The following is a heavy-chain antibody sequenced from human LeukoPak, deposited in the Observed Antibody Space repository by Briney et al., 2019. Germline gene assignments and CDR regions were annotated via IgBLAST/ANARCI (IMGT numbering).Heavy chain of an antibody. V-gene: IGHV4-59*01. D-gene: IGHD3-9*01. CDR3: ARDLLYYDILTGLVVGPSTFDI. J-gene: IGHJ3*02. CDR2: IYYSGST. Sequence: SETLSLTCTVSGGSISSYYWRWIRQPPGKGLEWIGYIYYSGSTNYNPSLKSRVTISVDTSKNQFSLKLSSVTAADTAVYYCARDLLYYDILTGLVVGPSTFDIWGQGTMVTVSS. CDR1: GGSISSYY.